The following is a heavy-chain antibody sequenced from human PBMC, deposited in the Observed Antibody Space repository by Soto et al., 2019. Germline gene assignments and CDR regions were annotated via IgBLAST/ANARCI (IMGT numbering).Heavy chain of an antibody. J-gene: IGHJ4*02. D-gene: IGHD4-4*01. CDR2: ISNDGTKK. CDR1: GFAFTNYG. CDR3: ARDVAMPTGLGLGY. Sequence: GGSLRLSCAASGFAFTNYGFHWFRQAPGKGLEWVAHISNDGTKKFYADSVKGRFTISRDNSETTVYLHLTSLRPDDTALFYCARDVAMPTGLGLGYWGQGTLVTVSS. V-gene: IGHV3-30*03.